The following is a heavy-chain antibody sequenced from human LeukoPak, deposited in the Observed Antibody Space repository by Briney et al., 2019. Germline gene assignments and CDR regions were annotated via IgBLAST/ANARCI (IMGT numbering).Heavy chain of an antibody. D-gene: IGHD6-6*01. CDR3: AREYSSSYYYYYYYMDV. V-gene: IGHV1-2*02. Sequence: ASVTVSCKASGYTFTDYYMHWVRQAPGQGLEWMGWINPNSGGTNIAQKFQGRVTMARDTSISTAYMELSRLRSDDTAVYYCAREYSSSYYYYYYYMDVWGKGTTVTVSS. CDR1: GYTFTDYY. CDR2: INPNSGGT. J-gene: IGHJ6*03.